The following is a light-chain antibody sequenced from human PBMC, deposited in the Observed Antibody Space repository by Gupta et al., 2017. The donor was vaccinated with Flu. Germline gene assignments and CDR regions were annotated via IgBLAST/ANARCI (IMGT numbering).Light chain of an antibody. J-gene: IGKJ4*01. CDR1: QSTSVY. CDR2: GAS. V-gene: IGKV1-39*01. CDR3: QQNNSTPLT. Sequence: DIKKTKSPSSLSASIGDRVTITCRTSQSTSVYLNWYQQKLGKAPELLIYGASTLKSGVPSRFSGSGSGTEFTLAISSLQPEDFATYYCQQNNSTPLTFGRGTKVEI.